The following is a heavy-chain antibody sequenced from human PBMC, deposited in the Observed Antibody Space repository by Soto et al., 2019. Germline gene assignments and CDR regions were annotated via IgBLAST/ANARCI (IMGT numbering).Heavy chain of an antibody. Sequence: GESLKISCEVSGYIFTNYWISWVRQMPGKGLEWMGRIDPSGSYTHYNPSFEGHVTISADKSLSTAYLQWSSLRASDTAMYYCARLKSSTDVEVWGQGTLVTVSS. CDR1: GYIFTNYW. V-gene: IGHV5-10-1*01. D-gene: IGHD2-2*01. CDR2: IDPSGSYT. J-gene: IGHJ4*02. CDR3: ARLKSSTDVEV.